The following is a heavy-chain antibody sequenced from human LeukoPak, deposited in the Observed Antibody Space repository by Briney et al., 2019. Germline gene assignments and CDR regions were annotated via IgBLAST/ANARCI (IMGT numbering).Heavy chain of an antibody. J-gene: IGHJ6*03. D-gene: IGHD2-2*01. CDR2: IYYSGST. Sequence: PSETLSLTCTVSGGSISSYYWSWIRQPPGKGLEWIGCIYYSGSTNYNPSLKSRVTISVDTSKNQFSLKLSSVTAADTAVYYCARGGCSSTSCLANYYMDVWGKGTTVTVSS. CDR3: ARGGCSSTSCLANYYMDV. V-gene: IGHV4-59*01. CDR1: GGSISSYY.